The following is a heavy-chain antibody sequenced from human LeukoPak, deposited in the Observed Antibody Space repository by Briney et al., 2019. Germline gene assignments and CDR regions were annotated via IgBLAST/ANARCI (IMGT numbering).Heavy chain of an antibody. CDR2: IYYSGST. D-gene: IGHD3-22*01. CDR1: GGSFSGYY. J-gene: IGHJ4*02. CDR3: AREYYYDSSDKA. Sequence: SETLSLTCAVYGGSFSGYYWSWIRQHPGKGLEWIGYIYYSGSTYYNPSLKSRVTISVDTSKNQFSLKLSSVTAADTAVYYCAREYYYDSSDKAWGQGTLVTVSS. V-gene: IGHV4-30-4*01.